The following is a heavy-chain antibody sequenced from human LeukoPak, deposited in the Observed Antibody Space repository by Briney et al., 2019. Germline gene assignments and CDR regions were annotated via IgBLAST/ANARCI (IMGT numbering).Heavy chain of an antibody. CDR3: AKAPVTTCSGAYCYPFDY. V-gene: IGHV3-21*04. CDR2: ISTSSSYI. Sequence: GGSLRLSCAASGFTFSSYSMNWVRQAPGKGLEWVSSISTSSSYIYYADSVKGRFTIFRDNARNSLFLQMNSLRAGDAAVYYCAKAPVTTCSGAYCYPFDYWSQGTLVTVSS. J-gene: IGHJ4*02. D-gene: IGHD2-15*01. CDR1: GFTFSSYS.